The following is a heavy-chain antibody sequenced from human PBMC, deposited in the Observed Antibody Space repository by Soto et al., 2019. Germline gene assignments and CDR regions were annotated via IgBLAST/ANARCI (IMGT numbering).Heavy chain of an antibody. Sequence: QVQLVESGGGVVQPGRSLRLSCAASGFTFSSYGMHWVRQAPGKGLEWVAVISYDGSNKYYADSVKGRFTISRDNSKNTLYLQRNSLRAEDTAVYYCAKEDCSGGSCYSDYYYGMDVWGQGTTVTVSS. J-gene: IGHJ6*02. V-gene: IGHV3-30*18. CDR2: ISYDGSNK. CDR1: GFTFSSYG. D-gene: IGHD2-15*01. CDR3: AKEDCSGGSCYSDYYYGMDV.